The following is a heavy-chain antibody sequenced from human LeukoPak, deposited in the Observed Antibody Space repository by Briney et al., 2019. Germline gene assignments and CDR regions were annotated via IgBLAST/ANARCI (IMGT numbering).Heavy chain of an antibody. D-gene: IGHD5-12*01. V-gene: IGHV5-51*01. CDR3: ARSPKNVAYNSGLDYFDF. CDR2: IYPGDSDT. J-gene: IGHJ4*02. Sequence: GEPLKISCKGSGYSFTSYWIGWVRQMPGKGLAWMGIIYPGDSDTRYSPSIQGQVTISADKSISTAYLQWSSLKASDTAMFYCARSPKNVAYNSGLDYFDFWGQGTLVTVSS. CDR1: GYSFTSYW.